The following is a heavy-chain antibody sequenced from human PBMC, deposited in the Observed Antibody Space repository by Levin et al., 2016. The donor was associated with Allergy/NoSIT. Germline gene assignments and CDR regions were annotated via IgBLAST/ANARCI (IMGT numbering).Heavy chain of an antibody. CDR3: ARVIPIGATYVELDY. CDR2: FNPKNGVP. J-gene: IGHJ4*02. Sequence: ASVKVSCKASGYTFTDYYLHWVRQAPGQGLEWMGWFNPKNGVPNYAQKFQDRVTMTRDTSINTAYMELSRLTSGDTAVYYCARVIPIGATYVELDYWGQGTLVAVSS. CDR1: GYTFTDYY. V-gene: IGHV1-2*02. D-gene: IGHD1-26*01.